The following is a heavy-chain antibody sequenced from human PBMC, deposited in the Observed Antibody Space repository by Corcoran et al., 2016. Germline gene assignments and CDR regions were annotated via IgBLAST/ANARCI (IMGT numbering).Heavy chain of an antibody. D-gene: IGHD6-19*01. CDR2: NSAYDGNT. CDR3: ARSLTNEWLVRFSLAN. J-gene: IGHJ4*02. V-gene: IGHV1-18*01. Sequence: QVQLVQSGAEVKKPGASVRVSCKASGYTFTSYSISWVRQAPGQGLEWMGWNSAYDGNTNYAQKFQGRVTMTTDASTSTAYMELRSLTSDDPAVYYCARSLTNEWLVRFSLANWGQGTLVTVSS. CDR1: GYTFTSYS.